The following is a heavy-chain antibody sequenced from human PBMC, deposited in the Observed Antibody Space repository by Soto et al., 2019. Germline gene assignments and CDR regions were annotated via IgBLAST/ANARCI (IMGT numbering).Heavy chain of an antibody. CDR3: ARQDYGGKGSGAFDI. V-gene: IGHV1-69*02. CDR1: GGTFSSYT. D-gene: IGHD4-17*01. J-gene: IGHJ3*02. Sequence: QVQLVQSGAEVKKPGSSVKVSCKASGGTFSSYTISWVRQAPGQGLEWMGRIIPILGIANYAQKFQGRVTITADKSTSTAYRELSSLRSEATAVYYCARQDYGGKGSGAFDIWGQGTMVTVSS. CDR2: IIPILGIA.